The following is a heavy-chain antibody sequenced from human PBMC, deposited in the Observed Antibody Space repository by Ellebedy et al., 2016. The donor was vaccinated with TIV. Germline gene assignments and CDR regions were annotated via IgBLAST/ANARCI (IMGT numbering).Heavy chain of an antibody. D-gene: IGHD2-15*01. CDR1: GGSISSGGYY. J-gene: IGHJ6*02. CDR3: ARSPGGFCSGSSCAYYYGMDV. Sequence: SETLSLTXTVSGGSISSGGYYWSCIRQHPGKGLEWIGYIYYSARTYYNPSLKSRVTISVDTSKNQFSLKLSSVTAADTAVYYCARSPGGFCSGSSCAYYYGMDVWGQGTTVTVSS. CDR2: IYYSART. V-gene: IGHV4-31*03.